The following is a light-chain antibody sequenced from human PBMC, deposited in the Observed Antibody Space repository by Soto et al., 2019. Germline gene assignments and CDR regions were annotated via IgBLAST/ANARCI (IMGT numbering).Light chain of an antibody. J-gene: IGKJ5*01. CDR1: QSISSY. Sequence: DIQMTQSPSSLSASVRDRVTITCRASQSISSYLNWYQQKPGKAPKLLIYAASSLQSGVPSRFSGSGSGTDFTLTISSLQPEDFATYYCQQSYSTPVTFGQGTRLEF. V-gene: IGKV1-39*01. CDR2: AAS. CDR3: QQSYSTPVT.